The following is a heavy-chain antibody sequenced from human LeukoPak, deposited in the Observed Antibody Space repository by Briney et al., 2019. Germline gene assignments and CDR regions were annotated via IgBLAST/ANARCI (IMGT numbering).Heavy chain of an antibody. CDR3: ARRGDILTGYYWFGDEYYFDY. CDR2: IYPGDPDT. D-gene: IGHD3-9*01. V-gene: IGHV5-51*01. Sequence: GESLKISCKGSGYTFTSYWIGWVRQMPGKGLEWMGIIYPGDPDTRYSPSFQGPVTISADKSINTAYLRWSSLKASDTSMYYCARRGDILTGYYWFGDEYYFDYWGQGTLVTVSS. CDR1: GYTFTSYW. J-gene: IGHJ4*02.